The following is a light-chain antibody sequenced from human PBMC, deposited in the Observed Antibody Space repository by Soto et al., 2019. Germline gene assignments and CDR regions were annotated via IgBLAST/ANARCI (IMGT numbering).Light chain of an antibody. CDR3: QQYNTYWT. V-gene: IGKV1-5*01. CDR2: AAS. CDR1: QSISSR. J-gene: IGKJ1*01. Sequence: DIQMTQSPSTLSASVGDRVTITCRASQSISSRLAWYQQKPGKAPKVLIYAASSLESGVPSRFSGSGSGTEFTLTITSLQPDDFSTYYRQQYNTYWTFAQGTKVDIK.